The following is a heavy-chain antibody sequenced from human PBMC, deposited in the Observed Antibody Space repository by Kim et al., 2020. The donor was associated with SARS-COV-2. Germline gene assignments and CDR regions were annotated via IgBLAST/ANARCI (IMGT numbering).Heavy chain of an antibody. Sequence: GGSLRLSCAASGFTFSSYGMHWVRQAPGKGLEWVAVISYDGSNKYYADSVKGRFTISRDNSKNTLYLQMNSLRAEDTAVYYCAKSPYGDYAIDYWGQGTLVTVSS. J-gene: IGHJ4*02. D-gene: IGHD4-17*01. V-gene: IGHV3-30*18. CDR2: ISYDGSNK. CDR3: AKSPYGDYAIDY. CDR1: GFTFSSYG.